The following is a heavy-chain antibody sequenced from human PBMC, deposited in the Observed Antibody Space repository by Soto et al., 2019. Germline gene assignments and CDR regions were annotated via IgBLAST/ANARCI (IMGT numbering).Heavy chain of an antibody. CDR2: INPGNGNT. CDR3: ARGASSVTTFYFDL. CDR1: GYTFTSYA. V-gene: IGHV1-3*01. Sequence: QVQVVQSGAEVKKPGASVKVSCKASGYTFTSYAMHLVRQAPGQRLEWMGWINPGNGNTKNSQKFQGRVTITRDTFASTYYMELSSLRSEDTAVYYCARGASSVTTFYFDLWGRGTLVTVSS. J-gene: IGHJ2*01. D-gene: IGHD4-17*01.